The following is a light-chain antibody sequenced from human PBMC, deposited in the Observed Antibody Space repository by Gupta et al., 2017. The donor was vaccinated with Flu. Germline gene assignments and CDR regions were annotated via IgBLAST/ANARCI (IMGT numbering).Light chain of an antibody. CDR3: QQTNSFPYS. Sequence: EIQMTKSPPSVSASVGDRVTITCRASQGIRTWLAWYQQKPGKAPKLLLYSASTLQSGVPSRFSGSGSGTDFTLTISSLQPEDFATYYCQQTNSFPYSFGQGTKLEIK. V-gene: IGKV1-12*01. CDR1: QGIRTW. J-gene: IGKJ2*03. CDR2: SAS.